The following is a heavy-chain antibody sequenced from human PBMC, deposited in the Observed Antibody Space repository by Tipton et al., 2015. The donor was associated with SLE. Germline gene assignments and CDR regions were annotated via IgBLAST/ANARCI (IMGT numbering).Heavy chain of an antibody. CDR3: ARGYCSDGVCYGFGFFDY. V-gene: IGHV4-39*07. CDR1: GGSISDSSHY. CDR2: IYHDWST. Sequence: TLSLTCTVSGGSISDSSHYWVWIRQSPGKGLEWVGSIYHDWSTYYNVALNSRATISIDASKNQFSLSLRSVTAADTAVYWCARGYCSDGVCYGFGFFDYWGQGNLVTVSS. J-gene: IGHJ4*02. D-gene: IGHD2-8*01.